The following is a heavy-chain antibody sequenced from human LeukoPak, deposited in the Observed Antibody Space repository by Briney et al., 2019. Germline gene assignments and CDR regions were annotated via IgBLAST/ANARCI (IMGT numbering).Heavy chain of an antibody. CDR1: GFTFSSYS. Sequence: PGGSLRLSCAASGFTFSSYSMNWIRQPPGKGLEWIGEINHSGSTNYNPSLKSRVTISVDTSKNQFSLKLSSVTAADTAVYYCARWREEYDSSGYPWYFDYWGQGTLVTVSS. V-gene: IGHV4-34*01. D-gene: IGHD3-22*01. CDR3: ARWREEYDSSGYPWYFDY. CDR2: INHSGST. J-gene: IGHJ4*02.